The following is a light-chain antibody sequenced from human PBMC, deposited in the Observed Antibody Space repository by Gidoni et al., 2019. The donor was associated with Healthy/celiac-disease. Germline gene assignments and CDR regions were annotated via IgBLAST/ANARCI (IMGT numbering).Light chain of an antibody. Sequence: DIVLTQSPDSLALSLGERATINCKSSQSVLYSSNNKNYLAWYQQKPGQPPKLLIYWASTRESGVPDRFSGSGSGTDFTLTISSLQAEDVAVYSCQQYYSTPFTFGPGTKVDIK. V-gene: IGKV4-1*01. CDR2: WAS. J-gene: IGKJ3*01. CDR1: QSVLYSSNNKNY. CDR3: QQYYSTPFT.